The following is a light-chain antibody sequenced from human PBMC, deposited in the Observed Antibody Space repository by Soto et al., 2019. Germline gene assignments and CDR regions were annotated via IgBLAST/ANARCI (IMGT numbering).Light chain of an antibody. V-gene: IGLV1-36*01. CDR2: YDD. Sequence: QSVLTQPPSVSGAPGQGVTISCSGSASNIGKNGVNWYQQLPGKAPKLAVYYDDLLPSGVSDRFSGSNSGTSASLAISGLQSEDEAEYFCAAWDDGRNGLVFGGGTKLTVL. CDR3: AAWDDGRNGLV. J-gene: IGLJ3*02. CDR1: ASNIGKNG.